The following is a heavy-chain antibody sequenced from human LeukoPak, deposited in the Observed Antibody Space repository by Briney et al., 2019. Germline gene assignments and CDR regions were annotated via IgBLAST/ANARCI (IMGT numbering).Heavy chain of an antibody. J-gene: IGHJ4*02. CDR1: GFTFSSYS. CDR3: AREGKYYDFSRALDY. CDR2: INDGSTTI. D-gene: IGHD3-3*01. V-gene: IGHV3-48*01. Sequence: PGGSLRLSCAASGFTFSSYSMNWVRQAPGKGLELISYINDGSTTIYYADSVKGRFTISRDNAKNSLYLQMNSLRAEDTAVYYCAREGKYYDFSRALDYWGQGTLVTVSS.